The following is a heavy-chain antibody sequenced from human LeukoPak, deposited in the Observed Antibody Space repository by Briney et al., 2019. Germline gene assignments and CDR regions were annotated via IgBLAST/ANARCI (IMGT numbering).Heavy chain of an antibody. CDR3: ASLRQRGYCSSTSCESDY. J-gene: IGHJ4*02. D-gene: IGHD2-2*01. V-gene: IGHV3-74*01. Sequence: GGSLRLSCAASGFTLSGYCMHWVRQAPGKGLVWVSRINSDGSSPSYAVSVKGRFTISRDNAKNTLYLEMNSLRAEDTAVYYCASLRQRGYCSSTSCESDYWGRGTLVTVSS. CDR2: INSDGSSP. CDR1: GFTLSGYC.